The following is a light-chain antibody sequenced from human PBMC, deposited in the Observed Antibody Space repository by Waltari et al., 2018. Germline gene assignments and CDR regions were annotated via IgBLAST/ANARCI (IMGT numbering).Light chain of an antibody. CDR3: SAYTGSSHVV. J-gene: IGLJ1*01. CDR2: AVS. CDR1: SLDFGGYNY. Sequence: QSALTRPASASGSPGPSITTSCHGNSLDFGGYNYVSRYQHRPGKAPKLMIYAVSQRPSGVSTRFSGSKSGTTASLTSSGLQAEDVADYYCSAYTGSSHVVFGTGTKVTVL. V-gene: IGLV2-14*01.